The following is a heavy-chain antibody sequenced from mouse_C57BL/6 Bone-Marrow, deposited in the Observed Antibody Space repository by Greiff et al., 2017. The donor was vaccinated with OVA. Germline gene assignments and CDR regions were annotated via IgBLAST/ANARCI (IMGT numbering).Heavy chain of an antibody. D-gene: IGHD2-3*01. CDR3: VRHGRRDGYPRAMDY. CDR2: IRSKSNNYAT. Sequence: EVQRVESGGGLVQPKGSLKLSCAASGFSFNTYAMNWVRQAPGKGLEWVARIRSKSNNYATYYADSVKDRFTISRDDSESMLYLQMNNLKTEDTAMYYGVRHGRRDGYPRAMDYWGQGTSVTVSS. CDR1: GFSFNTYA. V-gene: IGHV10-1*01. J-gene: IGHJ4*01.